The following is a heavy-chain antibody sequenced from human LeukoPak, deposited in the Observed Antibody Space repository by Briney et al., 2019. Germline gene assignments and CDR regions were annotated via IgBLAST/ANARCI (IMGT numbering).Heavy chain of an antibody. CDR1: GGTFSSYA. CDR3: ARVSAEMATSAGGMDV. J-gene: IGHJ6*02. CDR2: IIPILGIA. D-gene: IGHD5-24*01. Sequence: ASVKVSCKASGGTFSSYAIGWVRQAPGQGLEWMGRIIPILGIANYAQKFQGRVTITADKSTSTAYMELSSLRSEDTAVYYCARVSAEMATSAGGMDVWGQGTTVTVSS. V-gene: IGHV1-69*04.